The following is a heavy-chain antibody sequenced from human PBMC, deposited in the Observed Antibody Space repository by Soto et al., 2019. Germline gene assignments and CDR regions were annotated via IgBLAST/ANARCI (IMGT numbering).Heavy chain of an antibody. CDR1: GFTFSSYA. J-gene: IGHJ3*02. V-gene: IGHV3-23*01. D-gene: IGHD2-15*01. Sequence: EVQLLESGGGLVQPGGSLRLSCAASGFTFSSYAMSWVRQAPGKGLEWVSAISGSGGSTYYADSVKGRFTISRDNSKNTRYLQMNSLRAEDTAVYYCAKSPLGYCSGGSCYLDAFDIWGQGTMVTVSS. CDR2: ISGSGGST. CDR3: AKSPLGYCSGGSCYLDAFDI.